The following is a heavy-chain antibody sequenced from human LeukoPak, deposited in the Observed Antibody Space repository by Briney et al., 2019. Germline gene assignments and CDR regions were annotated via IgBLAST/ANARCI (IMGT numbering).Heavy chain of an antibody. J-gene: IGHJ6*03. Sequence: SETLSLTCAVYGGSFSGYYWSWICQPPGKGLEWVGEINHSGSANYNPSLKSRVTISVYTSKNQFSLKLSSVTAADTAVYYCARASMRYSGSGSYFSGANHYYMDVWGKGTTVTVSS. CDR3: ARASMRYSGSGSYFSGANHYYMDV. V-gene: IGHV4-34*01. CDR2: INHSGSA. CDR1: GGSFSGYY. D-gene: IGHD3-10*01.